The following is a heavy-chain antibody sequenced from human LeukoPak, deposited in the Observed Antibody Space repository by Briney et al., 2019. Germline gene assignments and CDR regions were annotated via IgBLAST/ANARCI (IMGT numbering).Heavy chain of an antibody. CDR1: GYTFTSYD. CDR2: IIPIFGTA. J-gene: IGHJ5*02. D-gene: IGHD3-10*01. CDR3: ARVGDPGAPGWFDP. Sequence: ASVKVSCKASGYTFTSYDINWVRQATGQGLEWMGGIIPIFGTANYAQKFQGRVTITADESTSTAYMELRSLRSDDTAVYYCARVGDPGAPGWFDPWGQGTLVTVSS. V-gene: IGHV1-69*13.